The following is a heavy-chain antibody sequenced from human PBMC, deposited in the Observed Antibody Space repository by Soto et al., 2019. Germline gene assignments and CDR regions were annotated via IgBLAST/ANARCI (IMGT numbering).Heavy chain of an antibody. CDR2: INPNSGGT. D-gene: IGHD3-3*01. J-gene: IGHJ3*02. V-gene: IGHV1-2*02. CDR1: GYTFTDYY. Sequence: QVQLVQSGAEVKKPGASVKVSCKASGYTFTDYYMHWVRQAPGQGLEWLGWINPNSGGTNYAQKFQGSVTMTRDTSISTAYMELSRLRSDDTAVYYCARSKPNYDFWNDLTSLDTFDIWGQGTMVTVSS. CDR3: ARSKPNYDFWNDLTSLDTFDI.